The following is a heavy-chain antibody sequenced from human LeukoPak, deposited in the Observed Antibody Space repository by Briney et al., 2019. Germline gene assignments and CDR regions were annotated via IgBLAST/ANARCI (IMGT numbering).Heavy chain of an antibody. CDR1: GGSISGYY. V-gene: IGHV4-34*01. CDR3: ARGGRWTKVCYLDY. Sequence: SETLSLTCAVYGGSISGYYWSWIRQPPGEGLEWIGEINHSGSTNYNPSLKSRVTISVDTSKNQFSLKLSSVTAADTAVYYCARGGRWTKVCYLDYWGQGTLVTVSS. D-gene: IGHD4-23*01. CDR2: INHSGST. J-gene: IGHJ4*02.